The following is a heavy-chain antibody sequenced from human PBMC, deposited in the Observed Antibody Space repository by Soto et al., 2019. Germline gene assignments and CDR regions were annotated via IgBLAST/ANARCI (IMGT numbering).Heavy chain of an antibody. CDR2: IYWNDDK. V-gene: IGHV2-5*01. D-gene: IGHD2-15*01. CDR3: THRRCGGGSCYNVFDI. CDR1: GFSLSTSGEG. J-gene: IGHJ3*02. Sequence: QITLKESGPTLVQPTQTLTLTCTFSGFSLSTSGEGVGWIRQPPGKALEWLALIYWNDDKCYSPSLKSGLTITKDTSKNQVVLTMTSLDPVDTATYYCTHRRCGGGSCYNVFDIWGQGAMVTVSS.